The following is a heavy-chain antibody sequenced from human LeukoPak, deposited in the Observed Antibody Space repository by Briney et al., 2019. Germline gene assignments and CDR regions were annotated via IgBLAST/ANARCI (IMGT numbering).Heavy chain of an antibody. Sequence: GGSLRLSCAASGFTFTYYGMSWVRQAPGKGLAWVSGISGSGDSTYYADSVKGRFTISRDNSKNTLYLQMNSLRAEDTAVYYCAELGITMIGGVWGKGTTVTISS. CDR3: AELGITMIGGV. CDR2: ISGSGDST. J-gene: IGHJ6*04. V-gene: IGHV3-23*01. D-gene: IGHD3-10*02. CDR1: GFTFTYYG.